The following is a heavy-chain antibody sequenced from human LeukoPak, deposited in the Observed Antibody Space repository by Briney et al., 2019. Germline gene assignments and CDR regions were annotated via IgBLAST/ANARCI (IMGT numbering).Heavy chain of an antibody. D-gene: IGHD2-15*01. CDR3: AKGGCRGTCNPLAY. J-gene: IGHJ4*02. Sequence: GGPLRLSCAASGFTFSGSGMSWVRQAPGKGLEWISSSGDSDGSTYYADSLKGRFTISRDNSKNTLYLQMNNLRAEDTAVYYCAKGGCRGTCNPLAYWGQGALVTVSP. CDR2: SGDSDGST. V-gene: IGHV3-23*01. CDR1: GFTFSGSG.